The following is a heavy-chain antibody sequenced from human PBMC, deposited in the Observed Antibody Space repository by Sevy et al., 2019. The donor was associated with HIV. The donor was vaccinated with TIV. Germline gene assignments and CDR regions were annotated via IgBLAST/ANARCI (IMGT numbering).Heavy chain of an antibody. CDR1: GFTFSGSA. J-gene: IGHJ3*02. CDR2: IRSKANSYAT. D-gene: IGHD3-3*01. Sequence: GESLKISCAASGFTFSGSAMHWVRQASGKGLEWVGRIRSKANSYATAYAASLKGRFTISRDDSKNTAYLQLNSLKTEDTAVYYCTSWAGYDFWSGPNDAFDIWGQGTMVTVSS. CDR3: TSWAGYDFWSGPNDAFDI. V-gene: IGHV3-73*01.